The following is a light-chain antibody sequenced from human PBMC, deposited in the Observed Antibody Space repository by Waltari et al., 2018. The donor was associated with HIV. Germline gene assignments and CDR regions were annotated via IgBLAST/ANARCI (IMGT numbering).Light chain of an antibody. CDR2: DNN. V-gene: IGLV1-51*01. Sequence: QSVLTQPPSVSAAPGQKVTISCPGSSSNLGNNYVSWYQQLPGTAPKLPIYDNNKRPSGMPDRYSASKAGTSATLGITGLQTGDEADYYCGTWDSRLSARVFGGGTKLTVL. J-gene: IGLJ3*02. CDR1: SSNLGNNY. CDR3: GTWDSRLSARV.